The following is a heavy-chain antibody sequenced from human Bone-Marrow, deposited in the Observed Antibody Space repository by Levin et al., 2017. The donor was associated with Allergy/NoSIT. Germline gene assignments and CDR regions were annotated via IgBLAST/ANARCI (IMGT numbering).Heavy chain of an antibody. CDR3: ASTDRGLELFHY. D-gene: IGHD1-26*01. CDR2: FDPEEGET. V-gene: IGHV1-24*01. J-gene: IGHJ4*02. CDR1: GYSLSELS. Sequence: ASVKVSCKVSGYSLSELSLHWVRLAPGKGLEWMGGFDPEEGETAYAQKFQGRVTMTEDTVTETAYMELSRLTSDDTAVYFCASTDRGLELFHYWGQGTLVTVSS.